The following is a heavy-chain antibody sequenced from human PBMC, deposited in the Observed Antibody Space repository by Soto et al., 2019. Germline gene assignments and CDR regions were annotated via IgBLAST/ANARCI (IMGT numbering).Heavy chain of an antibody. J-gene: IGHJ4*02. V-gene: IGHV1-69*13. CDR1: GGTFSSYA. CDR3: ARERRVVVDHMYYFDY. D-gene: IGHD3-22*01. CDR2: IIPIFGTA. Sequence: SVKVSCKASGGTFSSYAISWVRQAPGQGLEWMGGIIPIFGTANYAQKFQGRVTITADESTSTAYMELSSLRSEDTAVYYCARERRVVVDHMYYFDYWGQGTLVTVSS.